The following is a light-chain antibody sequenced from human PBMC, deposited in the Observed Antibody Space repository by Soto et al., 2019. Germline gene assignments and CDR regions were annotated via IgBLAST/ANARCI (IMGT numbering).Light chain of an antibody. CDR1: QSVASS. Sequence: EIGMTQSPATLSVSPGERVTLSCRASQSVASSVAWYQQKPGQTPRLLIQGASTRATGIPARFSGSGSGTDFTLTISSLQSEDFAVYYCQQYGSSPTWTFGQGSKLDIK. CDR2: GAS. J-gene: IGKJ1*01. CDR3: QQYGSSPTWT. V-gene: IGKV3-15*01.